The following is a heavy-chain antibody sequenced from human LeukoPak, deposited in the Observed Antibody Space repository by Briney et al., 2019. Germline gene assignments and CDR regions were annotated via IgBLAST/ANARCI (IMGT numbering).Heavy chain of an antibody. CDR1: GGSISSYY. CDR3: ARRRYYDGSGYLE. J-gene: IGHJ1*01. Sequence: SETLSLTCTVSGGSISSYYWSWIRQPAGKGLEWIGRIYTSGSTNYNPSLKSRVTMSVDTSNNQFSLNLRSVTAADTAVYYCARRRYYDGSGYLEWGQGTLLSVSS. D-gene: IGHD3-22*01. CDR2: IYTSGST. V-gene: IGHV4-4*07.